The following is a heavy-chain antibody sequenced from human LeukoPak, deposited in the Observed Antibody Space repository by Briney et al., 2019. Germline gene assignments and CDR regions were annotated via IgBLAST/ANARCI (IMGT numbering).Heavy chain of an antibody. CDR2: INHSGST. D-gene: IGHD3-10*01. J-gene: IGHJ4*02. CDR1: GGSFSGYY. CDR3: ARGAITMVRGVRFDY. Sequence: KPSETLSLTCAVYGGSFSGYYWSWIRQPPGKGLEWIGEINHSGSTNHNPSLKSRVTISVDTSKNQFSLKLSSVTAADTSVYYCARGAITMVRGVRFDYWGQGTLVTVSS. V-gene: IGHV4-34*01.